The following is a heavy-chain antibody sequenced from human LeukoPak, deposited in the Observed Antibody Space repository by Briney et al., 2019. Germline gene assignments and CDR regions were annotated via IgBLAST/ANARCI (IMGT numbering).Heavy chain of an antibody. CDR3: ARQLGYCSSTSCYADKVDY. Sequence: PSETLSLTCTVSGGPISSSSYYWGWIRQPPGKGLEWIGSIYYSGGTYYNPSPKSRVTISVDTSKNQFSLKLGSVTAADTAVYYCARQLGYCSSTSCYADKVDYWGQGTLVTVSS. CDR1: GGPISSSSYY. D-gene: IGHD2-2*01. V-gene: IGHV4-39*01. J-gene: IGHJ4*02. CDR2: IYYSGGT.